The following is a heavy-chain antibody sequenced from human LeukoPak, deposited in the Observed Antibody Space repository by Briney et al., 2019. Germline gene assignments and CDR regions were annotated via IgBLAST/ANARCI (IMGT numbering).Heavy chain of an antibody. CDR2: ISSSGSTI. V-gene: IGHV3-48*04. J-gene: IGHJ4*02. CDR1: GFTFSKYA. D-gene: IGHD4-17*01. CDR3: AKCGFYGDYLDY. Sequence: GGSLRLSCAASGFTFSKYAMTWVRQAPGKGLEWVSYISSSGSTIYYADSVKGRFTISRDNAKNSLYLQMNSLRAEDTAVYYCAKCGFYGDYLDYWGQGTLVTVSS.